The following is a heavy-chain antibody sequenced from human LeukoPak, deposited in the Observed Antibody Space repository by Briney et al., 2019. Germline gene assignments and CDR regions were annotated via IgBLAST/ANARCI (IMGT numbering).Heavy chain of an antibody. J-gene: IGHJ4*02. CDR2: INSDGSST. V-gene: IGHV3-74*01. CDR1: GFTFNTHR. Sequence: GGSLRLSCAASGFTFNTHRMHWVRQAPGKRLLWVSHINSDGSSTDYADSVKGRFTISRDNARNTLYLQMNSLRVEDTAVYYCVRAGGYSYGPGGYWGQGTLVTVSS. D-gene: IGHD5-18*01. CDR3: VRAGGYSYGPGGY.